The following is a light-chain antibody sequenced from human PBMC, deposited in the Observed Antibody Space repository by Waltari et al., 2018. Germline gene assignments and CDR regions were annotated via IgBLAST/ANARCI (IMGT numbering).Light chain of an antibody. V-gene: IGLV2-23*02. Sequence: QSALTQPASVSGTPGQSITISCTGTTSDVGNYDLVSWYQHHPGKAPKLLICEVIKRPSGVASRFSGCKFGSTASLIISGLQPDDEADYYCCSYAGRGTYVFGSGTKVTVL. CDR3: CSYAGRGTYV. CDR1: TSDVGNYDL. CDR2: EVI. J-gene: IGLJ1*01.